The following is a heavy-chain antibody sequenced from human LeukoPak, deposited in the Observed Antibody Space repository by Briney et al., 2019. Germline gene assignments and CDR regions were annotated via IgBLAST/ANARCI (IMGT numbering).Heavy chain of an antibody. CDR3: TKGGRIAAAGTDAPKFDY. J-gene: IGHJ4*02. Sequence: ASVKVFCKASGYTFTAYFLHWVRQAPGQGLEWMGWVNPNSGGTNCAQKFQGRVTVTRDTSISTVYMELSRLISDDTAVYYCTKGGRIAAAGTDAPKFDYWGQGTLVTVSS. V-gene: IGHV1-2*02. CDR2: VNPNSGGT. CDR1: GYTFTAYF. D-gene: IGHD6-13*01.